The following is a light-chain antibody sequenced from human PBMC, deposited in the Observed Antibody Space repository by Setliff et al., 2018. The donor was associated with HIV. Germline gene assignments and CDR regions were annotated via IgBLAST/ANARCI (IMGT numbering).Light chain of an antibody. CDR2: EVS. J-gene: IGLJ1*01. Sequence: QSALTQPASVSGSPGQSITISCTGTRSDVGAYNYVSWYQQHPGKAPKLMIYEVSNRPSGVSNRSSGSKSGNTASLTISGLQAEDEADYFCSSYRGGSTLFVLGPGTKVTV. V-gene: IGLV2-14*01. CDR1: RSDVGAYNY. CDR3: SSYRGGSTLFV.